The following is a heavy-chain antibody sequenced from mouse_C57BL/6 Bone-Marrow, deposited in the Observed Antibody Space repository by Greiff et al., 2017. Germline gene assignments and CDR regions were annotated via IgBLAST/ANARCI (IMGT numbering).Heavy chain of an antibody. D-gene: IGHD2-5*01. Sequence: QVQLQQSGPGLVQPSQSLSITCTVSGFSLTSYGVHWVRQSPGKGLELLGVIWRGGSTDYNAAFMSRLSITKDNSKRQVFFKMNSLQADDTAIYYCAKGGVTRYYYAMDYWGQGTSVTVSS. CDR1: GFSLTSYG. CDR3: AKGGVTRYYYAMDY. V-gene: IGHV2-5*01. J-gene: IGHJ4*01. CDR2: IWRGGST.